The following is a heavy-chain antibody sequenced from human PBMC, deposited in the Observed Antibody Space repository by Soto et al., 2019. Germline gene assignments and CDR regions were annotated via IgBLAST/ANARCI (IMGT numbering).Heavy chain of an antibody. CDR3: AKAGGAGYYYGMDV. Sequence: GCSLRLSFAASGFTFSNYGMHWVLEAPGKVLEGVTFISYDGRKIYYADSVKGRFTISRDNSKNTLYLQMNSLRGEDTAVFHCAKAGGAGYYYGMDVWGQGTTVTVSS. CDR1: GFTFSNYG. CDR2: ISYDGRKI. D-gene: IGHD3-10*01. J-gene: IGHJ6*02. V-gene: IGHV3-30*18.